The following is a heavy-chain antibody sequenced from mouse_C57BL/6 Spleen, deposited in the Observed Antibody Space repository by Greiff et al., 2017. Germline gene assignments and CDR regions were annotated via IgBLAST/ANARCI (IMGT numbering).Heavy chain of an antibody. CDR3: ASFVVANFDD. V-gene: IGHV14-3*01. J-gene: IGHJ2*01. Sequence: EVQLKESVAELVRPGASVKLSCTASGFNIKNTYMHWVKQRPEQGLEWIGRIDPANGNTKYAPKFQGKATLTADTSSNTAYLQLSGLASEDTAIDYCASFVVANFDDWGKGTTLTVSS. CDR2: IDPANGNT. D-gene: IGHD1-1*01. CDR1: GFNIKNTY.